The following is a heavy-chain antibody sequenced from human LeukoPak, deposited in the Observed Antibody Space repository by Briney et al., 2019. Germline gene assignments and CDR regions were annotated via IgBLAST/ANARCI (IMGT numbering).Heavy chain of an antibody. CDR2: ISSSSSYI. V-gene: IGHV3-21*01. CDR1: GFTFSSYS. J-gene: IGHJ3*02. D-gene: IGHD6-19*01. CDR3: ARVGRYRSAWDAFDI. Sequence: GGSLRLSCASSGFTFSSYSMNCVCQAPGKGLEWVSSISSSSSYIYYADSVKGRFTISRDNAKNSLYLQMNSLRAEDTAVYYCARVGRYRSAWDAFDIWGQGTMVTVSS.